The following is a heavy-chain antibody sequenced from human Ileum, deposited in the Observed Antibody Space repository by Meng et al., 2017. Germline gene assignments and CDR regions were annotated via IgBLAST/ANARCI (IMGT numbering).Heavy chain of an antibody. CDR2: ISSYSSTI. D-gene: IGHD6-13*01. J-gene: IGHJ5*02. CDR1: GFTFSDYY. CDR3: ARVRGIADR. V-gene: IGHV3-11*01. Sequence: GESLKISCAASGFTFSDYYMSRTRQAPGKGLEWVSYISSYSSTIYYADSVKGRFTISRDNAKNLLYLQMNSLRAEDTAVYYCARVRGIADRWGQGTLVTVSS.